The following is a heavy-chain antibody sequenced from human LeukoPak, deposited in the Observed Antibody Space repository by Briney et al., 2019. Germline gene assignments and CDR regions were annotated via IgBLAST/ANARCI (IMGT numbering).Heavy chain of an antibody. D-gene: IGHD6-19*01. J-gene: IGHJ6*02. Sequence: SETLSLTCTVSVGSISSYYWSWIRQPPGKGLEGMGYIYYSGSTNYNPSLKSRVTISVDTSKNQFSLKLSSVTAADTAVYYCARTSAIAVAGTVAGRYYYYGMDVWGQGTTVTVSS. CDR1: VGSISSYY. V-gene: IGHV4-59*08. CDR2: IYYSGST. CDR3: ARTSAIAVAGTVAGRYYYYGMDV.